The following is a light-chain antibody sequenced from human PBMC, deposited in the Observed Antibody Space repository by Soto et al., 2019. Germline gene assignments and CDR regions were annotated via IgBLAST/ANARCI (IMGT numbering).Light chain of an antibody. Sequence: EILMTQSPATLSVSPWEGATLSCRASQSVSSNLAWYQHKPGQAPRLLIYGASTRATGVPARFSGSRSGTEFTLTISSLQSEDFAVYYCQQYKNYITFGQGTRLEIK. CDR2: GAS. CDR3: QQYKNYIT. CDR1: QSVSSN. V-gene: IGKV3-15*01. J-gene: IGKJ5*01.